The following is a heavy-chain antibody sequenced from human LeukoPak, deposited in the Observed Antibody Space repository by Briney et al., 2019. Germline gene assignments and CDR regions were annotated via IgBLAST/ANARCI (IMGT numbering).Heavy chain of an antibody. CDR1: GGSISSGGYY. Sequence: PSQTLSLTCTVSGGSISSGGYYWSWIRQPPGKGLEWIGYIYHSGSTYYNPALKSRVTISVDTSKIQFSLRLSSVTAADTAVYYCARGSWLRYSDYWGQGTLVTVSS. J-gene: IGHJ4*02. V-gene: IGHV4-30-2*01. CDR2: IYHSGST. D-gene: IGHD5-12*01. CDR3: ARGSWLRYSDY.